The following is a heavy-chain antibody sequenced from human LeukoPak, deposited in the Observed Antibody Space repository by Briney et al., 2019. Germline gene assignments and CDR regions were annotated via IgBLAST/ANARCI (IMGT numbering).Heavy chain of an antibody. J-gene: IGHJ4*02. Sequence: PGMPLRLSCAASGMTFSDYYMSWIRQAPGKGLEWVSYISSSGSTIYYADSVKGRFTISRDNAKNSLYLQMNSLRAEDTAVYYCARDLSGGYSSGWYSYFDYWGQGTLVTVSS. V-gene: IGHV3-11*01. CDR1: GMTFSDYY. CDR2: ISSSGSTI. CDR3: ARDLSGGYSSGWYSYFDY. D-gene: IGHD6-19*01.